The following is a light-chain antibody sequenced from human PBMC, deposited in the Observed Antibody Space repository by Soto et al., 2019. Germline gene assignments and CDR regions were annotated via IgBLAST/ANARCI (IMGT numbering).Light chain of an antibody. CDR3: QQHGSSPPLT. V-gene: IGKV3-20*01. Sequence: EIALTQSPGTLSSSPGERATLSCRASQSVYTSYFAWYQKKPGHAPRLLIYGASSTAPGTPDRFSGSGSGTDFTLTINSLEPEDCAVYYCQQHGSSPPLTFGGGTKVEIK. J-gene: IGKJ4*01. CDR2: GAS. CDR1: QSVYTSY.